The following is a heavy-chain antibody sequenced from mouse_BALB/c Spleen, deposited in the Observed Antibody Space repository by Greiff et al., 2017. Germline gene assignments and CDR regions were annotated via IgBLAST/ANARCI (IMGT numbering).Heavy chain of an antibody. CDR1: GFTFSSYA. CDR2: ISSGGST. Sequence: DVMLVESGGGLVKPGGSLKLSCAASGFTFSSYAMSWVRQTPEKRLEWVASISSGGSTYYPDSVKGRFTISRDNARNILYLQMSSLRSEDTAMYYCARVGLLPLYYYAMDYWGQGTSVTVSS. CDR3: ARVGLLPLYYYAMDY. D-gene: IGHD2-3*01. J-gene: IGHJ4*01. V-gene: IGHV5-6-5*01.